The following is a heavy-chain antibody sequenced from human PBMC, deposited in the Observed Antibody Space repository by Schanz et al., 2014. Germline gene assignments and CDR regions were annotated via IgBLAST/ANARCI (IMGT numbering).Heavy chain of an antibody. V-gene: IGHV4-59*01. Sequence: QLQLQESGPGLVKPSETLSLTCTVSGGSIRTNYWSWIRQPPGKGLEWIGYIYHTGMTNYNPSLKSRVTLSVDTSKNQFSLQLRSVSAADTAVYYCAREEGSTWYTQHFAFWGLGTLVTVSS. CDR3: AREEGSTWYTQHFAF. D-gene: IGHD6-13*01. J-gene: IGHJ4*02. CDR1: GGSIRTNY. CDR2: IYHTGMT.